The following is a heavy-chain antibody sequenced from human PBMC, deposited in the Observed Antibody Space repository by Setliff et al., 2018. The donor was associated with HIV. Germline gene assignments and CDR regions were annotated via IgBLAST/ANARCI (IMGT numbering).Heavy chain of an antibody. J-gene: IGHJ6*02. CDR2: IDWDDDK. Sequence: GSGPTLVNPTQTLTLTCTFSGFSLSTIGMCVTWIRQPPGKALEWLARIDWDDDKYYSTSLKTRLTTSKDTSKNQVVLTMTNMDPVDTATYYCARIWFGESHYYGMDVWGQGTTVTVSS. D-gene: IGHD3-10*01. CDR3: ARIWFGESHYYGMDV. V-gene: IGHV2-70*11. CDR1: GFSLSTIGMC.